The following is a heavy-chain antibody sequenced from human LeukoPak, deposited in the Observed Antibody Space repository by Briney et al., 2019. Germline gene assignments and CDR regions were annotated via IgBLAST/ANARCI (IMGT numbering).Heavy chain of an antibody. V-gene: IGHV4-4*07. CDR3: ATWSGDYSFDF. D-gene: IGHD3-3*01. CDR1: GGSINSYY. J-gene: IGHJ4*02. CDR2: IHTSSST. Sequence: SETLSLTCTVSGGSINSYYWSWIRQPAGKGLEWIGRIHTSSSTNSNPSLKSRVTMSVDTSKKQFSLRLSSVTAADTAVYYCATWSGDYSFDFWGQGTLVIVSS.